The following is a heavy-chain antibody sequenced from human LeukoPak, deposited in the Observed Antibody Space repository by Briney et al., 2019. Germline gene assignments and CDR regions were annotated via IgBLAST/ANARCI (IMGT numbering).Heavy chain of an antibody. J-gene: IGHJ5*02. D-gene: IGHD2-2*01. CDR3: ARDSYQLLEYNWFDP. CDR2: IYTSGST. CDR1: GGSISSYY. V-gene: IGHV4-4*07. Sequence: SETLSLTCTVSGGSISSYYWSWIRQPAGKGLEWIGCIYTSGSTNYNPSLRSRVTMSVDTSKNQFSLKLSSVTAADTAVYYCARDSYQLLEYNWFDPWGQGTLVTVSS.